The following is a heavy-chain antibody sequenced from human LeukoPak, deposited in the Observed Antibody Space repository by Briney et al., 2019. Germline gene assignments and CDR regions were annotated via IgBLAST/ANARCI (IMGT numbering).Heavy chain of an antibody. CDR2: INPSGGST. CDR1: GYTFTSYY. D-gene: IGHD6-19*01. J-gene: IGHJ4*02. Sequence: ASVKVSCKASGYTFTSYYMHWVRQAPGQGLEWMGIINPSGGSTSYAQKFQGRATMTRDTSTSTVYMELSSLRSEDTAVYYCARARGGSGWFILYFDYWGQGTLVTVSS. V-gene: IGHV1-46*01. CDR3: ARARGGSGWFILYFDY.